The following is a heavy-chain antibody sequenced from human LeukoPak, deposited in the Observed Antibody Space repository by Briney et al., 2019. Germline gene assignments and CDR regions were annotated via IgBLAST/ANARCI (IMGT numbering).Heavy chain of an antibody. J-gene: IGHJ4*02. CDR2: INNVASHI. V-gene: IGHV3-21*01. CDR1: GFTLSSSA. CDR3: ARDPTQYLRYGHFDY. Sequence: PGGSLRLSCAASGFTLSSSAMNWVRQAPGEGLEWVSSINNVASHIYYAHSVKGRFTISRDNAKNSLYLQMNSLSDEDTAVYYCARDPTQYLRYGHFDYWGQGTLVTVSS. D-gene: IGHD5/OR15-5a*01.